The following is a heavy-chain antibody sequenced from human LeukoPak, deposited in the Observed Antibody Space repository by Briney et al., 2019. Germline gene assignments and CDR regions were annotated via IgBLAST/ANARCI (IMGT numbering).Heavy chain of an antibody. Sequence: TSQTLSLTCTVSGGSISSGGYYWSWIRQHPGKGLEWIGYTYYSGSTYYNPSLKSRVTISADTSKNQFSLKLSSVTAADTAVYYCAIVDSSGYYSGAFGIWGQGTMVTVSS. CDR1: GGSISSGGYY. CDR2: TYYSGST. V-gene: IGHV4-31*03. J-gene: IGHJ3*02. D-gene: IGHD3-22*01. CDR3: AIVDSSGYYSGAFGI.